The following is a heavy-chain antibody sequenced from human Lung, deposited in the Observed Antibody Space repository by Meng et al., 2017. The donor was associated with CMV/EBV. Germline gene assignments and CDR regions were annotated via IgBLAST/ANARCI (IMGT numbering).Heavy chain of an antibody. Sequence: SXAVYGGSFSGYYWSWIRQPPGKGLEWIGEINHSGSTNYNPSLKNRVTISVDTSKNQFSLKLSSVTAADTAVYYCASDRIAAAGAHDYWGQGTLVTVSS. CDR1: GGSFSGYY. V-gene: IGHV4-34*01. CDR3: ASDRIAAAGAHDY. J-gene: IGHJ4*02. D-gene: IGHD6-13*01. CDR2: INHSGST.